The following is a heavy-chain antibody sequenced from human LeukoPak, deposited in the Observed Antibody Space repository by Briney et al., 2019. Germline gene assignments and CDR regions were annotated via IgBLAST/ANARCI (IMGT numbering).Heavy chain of an antibody. CDR2: ISSSSIYI. V-gene: IGHV3-21*06. CDR3: ARAPATNEWRCMDY. CDR1: GFTFSNYS. D-gene: IGHD2-8*02. Sequence: GGSLRLSCAASGFTFSNYSMNWVRQAPGKGLEWVSSISSSSIYIYYADSLKGRFTISRDNAKNSLYLQMNSLRAEDTAVYYCARAPATNEWRCMDYWGQGALVTVSS. J-gene: IGHJ4*02.